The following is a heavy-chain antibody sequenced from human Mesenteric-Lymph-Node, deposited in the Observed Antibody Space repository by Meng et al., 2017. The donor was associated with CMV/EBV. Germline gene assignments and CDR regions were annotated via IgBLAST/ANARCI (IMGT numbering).Heavy chain of an antibody. Sequence: GSLRLSCAVYGGSFSGYYWSWIRQPPGKGREWIGEINHSGSTNYNPSLKSRVTISVDTSKNQFSLKLSSVTAADTAVYYCARSSGIRFLEWLPRRWFDPWGQGTLVTVSS. V-gene: IGHV4-34*01. CDR3: ARSSGIRFLEWLPRRWFDP. J-gene: IGHJ5*02. CDR1: GGSFSGYY. D-gene: IGHD3-3*01. CDR2: INHSGST.